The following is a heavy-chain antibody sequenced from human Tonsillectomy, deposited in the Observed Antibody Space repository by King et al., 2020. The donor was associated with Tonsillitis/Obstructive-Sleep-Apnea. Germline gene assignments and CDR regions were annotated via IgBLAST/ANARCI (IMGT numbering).Heavy chain of an antibody. CDR3: ARDHYYDSRDRGGEY. CDR2: ISSSSSHT. Sequence: VQLVESGGGLVKPGGSLRLSCAASGFTFSDYYMSWIRQAPGKGLEWVSYISSSSSHTNYADSVKGRFTISRDNAKKSLYLQMNSLRVEDTAVYYCARDHYYDSRDRGGEYWGQGTLVTVSS. CDR1: GFTFSDYY. J-gene: IGHJ4*02. D-gene: IGHD3-22*01. V-gene: IGHV3-11*06.